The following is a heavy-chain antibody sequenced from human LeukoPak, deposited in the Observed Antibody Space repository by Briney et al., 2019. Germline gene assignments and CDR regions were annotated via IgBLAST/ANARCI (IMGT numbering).Heavy chain of an antibody. J-gene: IGHJ4*02. V-gene: IGHV3-9*01. CDR2: ISWNSGSI. D-gene: IGHD3-10*01. Sequence: GGSLRLSCAASGFTFDDYAMHWVRQAPGKGLEWVSGISWNSGSIGYADSVKGRFTISRDNAKNSLYLQMNSLRAEDTALYYWAKDSGSGSYSWYYFDYWGQGTLVTVSS. CDR3: AKDSGSGSYSWYYFDY. CDR1: GFTFDDYA.